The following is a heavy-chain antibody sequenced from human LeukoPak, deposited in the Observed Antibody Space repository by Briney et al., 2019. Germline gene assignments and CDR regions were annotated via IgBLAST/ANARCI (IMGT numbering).Heavy chain of an antibody. CDR3: ARGGDLRPFDY. D-gene: IGHD2-21*02. Sequence: SETLSLTCTGSGGSISSYYCSWIRQPAGKGLEWIGRIYTSGSTNYNPSLKSRVTMSVDTAKNQFSLKLSSVTAADTAVYYCARGGDLRPFDYWGQGTLVTVSS. CDR1: GGSISSYY. J-gene: IGHJ4*02. V-gene: IGHV4-4*07. CDR2: IYTSGST.